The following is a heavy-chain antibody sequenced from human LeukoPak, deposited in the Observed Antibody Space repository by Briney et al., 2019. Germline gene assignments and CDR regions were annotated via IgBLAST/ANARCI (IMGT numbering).Heavy chain of an antibody. CDR1: GYTFTGYS. Sequence: GASVKVSCKASGYTFTGYSMHWVRQAPGQGLEWMGWINPNSGVTNYAQKLQGRVTMTRDTSISTAYMELNRLRSDDTAVYFCARDWGSHYSGSGSSDYWGQGTLVTVSS. J-gene: IGHJ4*02. CDR2: INPNSGVT. V-gene: IGHV1-2*02. D-gene: IGHD3-10*01. CDR3: ARDWGSHYSGSGSSDY.